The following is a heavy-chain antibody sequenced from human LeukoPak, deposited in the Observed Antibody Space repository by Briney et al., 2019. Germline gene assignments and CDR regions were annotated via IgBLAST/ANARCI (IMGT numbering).Heavy chain of an antibody. CDR3: ARGRAHYDFWSGFTRYYFDY. J-gene: IGHJ4*02. V-gene: IGHV4-34*01. Sequence: AETLSLTCAAYGWSFSGYYWSWIRQPPGKGLEWIGEINHSGSTNYNPSLKRRVTISFGTSKKQFPLKQCSVTRADAAVYYYARGRAHYDFWSGFTRYYFDYWGQGTLVTVSS. CDR1: GWSFSGYY. D-gene: IGHD3-3*01. CDR2: INHSGST.